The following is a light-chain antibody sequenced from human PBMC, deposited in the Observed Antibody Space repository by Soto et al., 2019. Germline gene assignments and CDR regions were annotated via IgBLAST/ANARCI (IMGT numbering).Light chain of an antibody. CDR1: QDISVW. V-gene: IGKV1D-12*01. J-gene: IGKJ3*01. CDR2: AAS. CDR3: QQANSFPRT. Sequence: DIQMTQSPSSVSASVGDRVTITCRASQDISVWLAWYQQKPGKAPKLLIYAASNLQTGVPSRFSGSGSGTEFTLTISRLQPEDFATYYCQQANSFPRTFGPGTKVDIK.